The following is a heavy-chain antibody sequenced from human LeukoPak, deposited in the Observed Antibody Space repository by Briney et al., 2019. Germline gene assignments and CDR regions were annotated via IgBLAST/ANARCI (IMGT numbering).Heavy chain of an antibody. CDR1: GFTFDDYA. CDR3: AKDKGSIYYYYMDV. CDR2: ISWDGGST. J-gene: IGHJ6*03. V-gene: IGHV3-43D*03. Sequence: GGSLRLSCAASGFTFDDYAMHWVRHAPGKGLEWVSLISWDGGSTYYADSVKGRFTISRDNSKNSLYLQMNSLRAEDTALYYCAKDKGSIYYYYMDVWGKGTTVTVSS. D-gene: IGHD2-15*01.